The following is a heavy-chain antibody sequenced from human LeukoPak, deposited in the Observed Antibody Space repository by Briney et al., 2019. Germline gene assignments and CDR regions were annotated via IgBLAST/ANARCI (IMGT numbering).Heavy chain of an antibody. CDR1: RGSISSGSYY. J-gene: IGHJ4*02. CDR3: ASYHGGIQNYFDY. D-gene: IGHD4-23*01. Sequence: SETLSLTCTVSRGSISSGSYYWGWIRQPPGKGLEWIGTIYYSGSTYYNPSLKSRVTISVDTSKNQFSLKLSSVTAADTAVYYCASYHGGIQNYFDYWGQGTLVTVFS. CDR2: IYYSGST. V-gene: IGHV4-39*07.